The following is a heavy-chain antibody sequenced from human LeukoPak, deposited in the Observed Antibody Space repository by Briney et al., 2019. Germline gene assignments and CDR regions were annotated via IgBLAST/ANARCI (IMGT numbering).Heavy chain of an antibody. Sequence: GGSLRLSCAASGFTFSSYAMTWVRQAPGKGLEWVSSISGSGDSTYYADSVKGRFAISRDNAKNSLYLQMNSLRAEDTAVYYCARDPDITMVRGVDNWFDPWGQGTLVTVSS. J-gene: IGHJ5*02. D-gene: IGHD3-10*01. CDR3: ARDPDITMVRGVDNWFDP. CDR1: GFTFSSYA. CDR2: ISGSGDST. V-gene: IGHV3-23*01.